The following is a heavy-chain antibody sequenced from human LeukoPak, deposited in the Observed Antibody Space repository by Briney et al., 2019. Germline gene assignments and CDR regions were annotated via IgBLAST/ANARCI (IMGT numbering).Heavy chain of an antibody. V-gene: IGHV3-21*01. CDR3: ARGTLDFGVVPTDY. J-gene: IGHJ4*02. CDR2: ISSSSSYI. Sequence: GGSLRLSCAASGFTFSSYSMNWVRQAPGKGLEWVSSISSSSSYIYYADSVKGRFTISRDNAKNSLYLQMNSLRAEDTAVYYCARGTLDFGVVPTDYWGQGTLVTVSS. D-gene: IGHD3-3*01. CDR1: GFTFSSYS.